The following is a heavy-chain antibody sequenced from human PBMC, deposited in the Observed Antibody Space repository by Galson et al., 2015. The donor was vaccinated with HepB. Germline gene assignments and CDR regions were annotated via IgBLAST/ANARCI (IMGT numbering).Heavy chain of an antibody. J-gene: IGHJ4*02. D-gene: IGHD3-10*01. CDR3: ARSWSSGDDY. CDR2: IYPGDSDT. Sequence: QSGAEVKKPGESLKISCKGSGYNFTNYWIGWVRQTPGKGLEWMASIYPGDSDTRYSPSIQGQVTISADKSIRTAYLQWTSLKPSDTAMYYCARSWSSGDDYWGQGTLVTVSS. CDR1: GYNFTNYW. V-gene: IGHV5-51*01.